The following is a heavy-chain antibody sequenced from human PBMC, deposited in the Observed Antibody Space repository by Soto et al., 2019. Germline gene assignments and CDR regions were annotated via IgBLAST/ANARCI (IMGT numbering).Heavy chain of an antibody. CDR3: ARGSYDSYAGFFGMDV. J-gene: IGHJ6*02. CDR2: INPGNGNT. V-gene: IGHV1-3*01. D-gene: IGHD3-10*01. Sequence: ASVKVSCKASGYTFTSYGMNWVRQAPGRGLEWMGWINPGNGNTKYSQKFQGRVIIERDTSASTAYMELSSLRSEDTAVYYCARGSYDSYAGFFGMDVWGQGTKVTVSS. CDR1: GYTFTSYG.